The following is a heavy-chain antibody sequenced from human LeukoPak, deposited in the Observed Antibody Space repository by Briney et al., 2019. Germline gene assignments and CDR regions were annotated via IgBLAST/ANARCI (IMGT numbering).Heavy chain of an antibody. CDR3: VREFGKIDGGT. V-gene: IGHV3-74*01. Sequence: GGSLRLSCAASGFTFSSYWMHWVGQAPGKGLVWVSLINSDGSITSYADSVKGRFTISRDNAKNTLFLQMNSLRAEDTAVYYCVREFGKIDGGTWGQGTLVTVSS. CDR1: GFTFSSYW. J-gene: IGHJ5*02. CDR2: INSDGSIT. D-gene: IGHD3-16*01.